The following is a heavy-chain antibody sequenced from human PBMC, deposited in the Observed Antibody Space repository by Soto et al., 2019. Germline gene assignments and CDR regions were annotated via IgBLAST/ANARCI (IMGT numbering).Heavy chain of an antibody. CDR2: IIPIFGTA. CDR3: ARDVAVAGNYYYYYGMDV. Sequence: SVKVSCKASGGTFSSYAISWVRQAPGQGLEWMGGIIPIFGTANYAQKFQGRVTITADESTSTAYMELSSLRSEDTAVYYCARDVAVAGNYYYYYGMDVWGQGTTVTVS. V-gene: IGHV1-69*13. J-gene: IGHJ6*02. D-gene: IGHD6-19*01. CDR1: GGTFSSYA.